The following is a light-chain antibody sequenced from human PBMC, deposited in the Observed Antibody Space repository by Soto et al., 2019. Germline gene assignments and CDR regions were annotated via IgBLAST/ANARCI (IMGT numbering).Light chain of an antibody. CDR1: QSVSSSY. CDR2: GAS. CDR3: QHRET. Sequence: EIVLTQSPGTLSLSPGERATLSCRASQSVSSSYLAWYQQKPGQAPRLLIYGASSRATGIPDRFSGSGSGTAFTLTISRLEPEDFALYYCQHRETFGQGTKVEIK. V-gene: IGKV3-20*01. J-gene: IGKJ1*01.